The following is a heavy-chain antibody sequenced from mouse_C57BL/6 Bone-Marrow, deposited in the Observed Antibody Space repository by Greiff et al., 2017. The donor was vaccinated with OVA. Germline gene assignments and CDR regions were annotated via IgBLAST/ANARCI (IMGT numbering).Heavy chain of an antibody. CDR3: ARWGYSNGMDY. V-gene: IGHV1-69*01. Sequence: QVQLQQPGAELVMPGASVKLSCKASGYTFTSYWMHWVKQRPGQGLEWIGEIDPSDSYTNYNQKFKGKSTLTVDKSSSTAYMQLSSLTSEDSAVYYCARWGYSNGMDYWGQGTSVTVSS. D-gene: IGHD2-5*01. J-gene: IGHJ4*01. CDR2: IDPSDSYT. CDR1: GYTFTSYW.